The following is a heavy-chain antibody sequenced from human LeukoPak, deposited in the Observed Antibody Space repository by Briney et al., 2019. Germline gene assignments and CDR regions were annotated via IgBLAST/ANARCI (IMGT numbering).Heavy chain of an antibody. J-gene: IGHJ3*02. CDR3: AKTRGSGVWYGFDI. CDR1: GGPIGGDC. V-gene: IGHV4-4*09. D-gene: IGHD2-21*01. CDR2: IYSTGRT. Sequence: KSSETLSLTCSVSGGPIGGDCWSWVRQPPPTAKGWIGYIYSTGRTNSNPSPNRRVTISVATSTNKFYLKLNPMTAAATAAYYCAKTRGSGVWYGFDIWGQGTMVTVSS.